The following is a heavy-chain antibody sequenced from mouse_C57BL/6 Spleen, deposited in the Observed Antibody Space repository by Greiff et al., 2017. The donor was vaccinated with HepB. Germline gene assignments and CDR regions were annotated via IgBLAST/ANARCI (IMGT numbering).Heavy chain of an antibody. CDR2: IDPSDGYT. CDR1: GYTFTSYW. D-gene: IGHD2-5*01. J-gene: IGHJ4*01. Sequence: QVQLQQPGAELVKPGASVKLSCKASGYTFTSYWMQWVKQRPGQGLEWIGEIDPSDGYTNYNPKFKGKATLTADTSSSTAYMQLSSLTSEDSAVYYCARSLYYSNRDYDAMDYWGQGTSVTVSA. CDR3: ARSLYYSNRDYDAMDY. V-gene: IGHV1-50*01.